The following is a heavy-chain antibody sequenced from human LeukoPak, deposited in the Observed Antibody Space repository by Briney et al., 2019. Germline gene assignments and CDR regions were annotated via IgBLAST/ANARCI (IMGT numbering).Heavy chain of an antibody. CDR2: ISYDGSNK. V-gene: IGHV3-30-3*01. CDR3: ARDTSDYGSYYYGMDV. CDR1: GFTFSSYA. Sequence: PGRSLRLSCAASGFTFSSYAMHWVRQAPGKGLGWVAVISYDGSNKYYADSVKGRFTISRDNSKNTLYLQMNSLRAEDTAVYYCARDTSDYGSYYYGMDVWGQGTTVTVSS. D-gene: IGHD4-17*01. J-gene: IGHJ6*02.